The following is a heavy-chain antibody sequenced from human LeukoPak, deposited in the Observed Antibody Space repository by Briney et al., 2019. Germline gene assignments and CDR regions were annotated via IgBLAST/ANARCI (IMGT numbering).Heavy chain of an antibody. V-gene: IGHV1-69*05. CDR3: AAPQEWELRYFQH. D-gene: IGHD1-26*01. CDR2: IIPIFGTA. CDR1: GGTFSSYA. J-gene: IGHJ1*01. Sequence: ASVKVSCKASGGTFSSYAISWVRQAPGQGLEWMGGIIPIFGTANYAQKFQGRVTITTDESTSTAYMELSSLRSEDTAVYYCAAPQEWELRYFQHWGQGTLVPVSS.